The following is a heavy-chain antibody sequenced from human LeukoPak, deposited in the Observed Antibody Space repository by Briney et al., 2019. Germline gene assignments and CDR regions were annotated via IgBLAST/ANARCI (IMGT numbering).Heavy chain of an antibody. Sequence: GGSLRLSCAASGFTFSSYGMHWVRQAPGKGLEWVAVIWYDGSNKYYADSVKGRFTISRDNSKNTLYLQMNSLRAEDTAVYYCAKDHSSGWSGLFDYWGQGTLVTVPS. D-gene: IGHD6-19*01. CDR3: AKDHSSGWSGLFDY. J-gene: IGHJ4*02. V-gene: IGHV3-33*06. CDR2: IWYDGSNK. CDR1: GFTFSSYG.